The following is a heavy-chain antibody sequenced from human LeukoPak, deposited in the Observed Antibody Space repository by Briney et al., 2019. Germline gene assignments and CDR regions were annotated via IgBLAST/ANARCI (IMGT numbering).Heavy chain of an antibody. D-gene: IGHD3-22*01. CDR2: INWNGGST. Sequence: GGSLRLSCAASGFTFSSYAMSWVRQAPGKGLEWVSGINWNGGSTGYADSVKGRFTISRDNAKNSLYLQMNSLRAEDTALYYCARDRSMIVVVTEQLVFDPWGQGTLVTVSS. CDR3: ARDRSMIVVVTEQLVFDP. V-gene: IGHV3-20*04. CDR1: GFTFSSYA. J-gene: IGHJ5*02.